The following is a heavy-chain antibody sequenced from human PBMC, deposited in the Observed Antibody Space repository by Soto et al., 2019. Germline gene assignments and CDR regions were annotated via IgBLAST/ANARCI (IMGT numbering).Heavy chain of an antibody. CDR3: AKGPIFGVENIYDY. J-gene: IGHJ4*02. Sequence: DVQLLESGGDLVQPGGSLRLSCAASGFTFSSYAMSWVRQAPGKGLEWVSSMSGAGRSSYDADSVKGRFTISRDNSKNTLYLQMNNLRAEDTALYYRAKGPIFGVENIYDYWGQGTLVTVSS. CDR2: MSGAGRSS. V-gene: IGHV3-23*01. D-gene: IGHD3-3*01. CDR1: GFTFSSYA.